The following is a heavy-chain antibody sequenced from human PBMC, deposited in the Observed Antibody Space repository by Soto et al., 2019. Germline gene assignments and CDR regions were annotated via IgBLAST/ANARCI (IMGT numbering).Heavy chain of an antibody. Sequence: SETLSLTCAVSGDSISSYYWSWIRQPPGKGLEWIGDINYSGSTNYNPSLKSRVTISVDTSKNQFSLKLSSVTAADTAVYYCARGGGARAYYYYYYMDVWGKGTTVTVSS. J-gene: IGHJ6*03. CDR2: INYSGST. CDR3: ARGGGARAYYYYYYMDV. V-gene: IGHV4-59*12. CDR1: GDSISSYY. D-gene: IGHD1-26*01.